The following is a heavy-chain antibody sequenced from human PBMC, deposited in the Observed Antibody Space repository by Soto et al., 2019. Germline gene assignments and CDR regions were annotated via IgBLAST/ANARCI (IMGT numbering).Heavy chain of an antibody. CDR2: ISSSGRTI. J-gene: IGHJ6*02. Sequence: EVQLVESGGGLVQPGGSLRLSCAASGFTFSSYSMNWVRQAPGEGLEWVSYISSSGRTIYYADSVKGRFTISRDNAKNSLYLQMNSLRDEDTAVYYCATESVDTAMEHRIGMDVWGQGTTVTVSS. CDR1: GFTFSSYS. CDR3: ATESVDTAMEHRIGMDV. V-gene: IGHV3-48*02. D-gene: IGHD5-18*01.